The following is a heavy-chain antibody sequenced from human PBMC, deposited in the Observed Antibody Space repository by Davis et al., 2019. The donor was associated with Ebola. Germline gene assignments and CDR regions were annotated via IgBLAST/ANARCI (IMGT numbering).Heavy chain of an antibody. Sequence: ASVKVSCKASGYTFTSYGISWVRQAPGQGLEWMGWISAYNGNTNYAQKLQGRVTMTTNTSTSTAYKELRSLRSEDTAVYYCARAWGSGSPTVKWSDTGDAFDIWGQGTMVTVSS. D-gene: IGHD6-19*01. J-gene: IGHJ3*02. V-gene: IGHV1-18*04. CDR2: ISAYNGNT. CDR1: GYTFTSYG. CDR3: ARAWGSGSPTVKWSDTGDAFDI.